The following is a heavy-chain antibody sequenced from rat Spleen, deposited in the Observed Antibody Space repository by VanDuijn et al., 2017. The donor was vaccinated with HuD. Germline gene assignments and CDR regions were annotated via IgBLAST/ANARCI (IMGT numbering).Heavy chain of an antibody. CDR1: GFTFSDYG. J-gene: IGHJ2*01. D-gene: IGHD4-1*01. CDR3: ARRTTGLFDY. V-gene: IGHV5-29*01. CDR2: ISYDGSLT. Sequence: EVQLVESGGGLVQPGRSLKLSCAASGFTFSDYGMVWVLQAPTKGLEWVATISYDGSLTYYRDSVKGRFTISRDNAKTTLYLQMDSLRYEDTATYYCARRTTGLFDYWGQGVMVTVSS.